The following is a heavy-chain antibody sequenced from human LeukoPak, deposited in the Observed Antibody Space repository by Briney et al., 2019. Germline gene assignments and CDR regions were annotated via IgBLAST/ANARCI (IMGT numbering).Heavy chain of an antibody. D-gene: IGHD1-26*01. CDR1: GGSISSSSYY. CDR2: IYYSGST. J-gene: IGHJ3*02. Sequence: SETLSLTCTVSGGSISSSSYYWGWIRQPPGKGLEWIGSIYYSGSTYYNPSLKSRVTISVDTSKNQFSLKLSSVTAADTAVYYCARGAGGSYFTAFDIWGQGTMVAVSS. V-gene: IGHV4-39*07. CDR3: ARGAGGSYFTAFDI.